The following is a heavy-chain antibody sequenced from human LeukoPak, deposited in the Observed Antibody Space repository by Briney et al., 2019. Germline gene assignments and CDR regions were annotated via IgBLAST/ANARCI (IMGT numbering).Heavy chain of an antibody. CDR3: ARGPNSNWSGLDF. D-gene: IGHD6-6*01. J-gene: IGHJ4*02. V-gene: IGHV3-74*01. CDR1: GFTFSSNR. CDR2: INEDGSTT. Sequence: PGGSLRLSCAASGFTFSSNRMHWVRQAPGKGLVWVSRINEDGSTTNYADSVKGRSTIFRDNAKNTLYLQVNNLRAEDTAVYYCARGPNSNWSGLDFWGQGTLLTVSS.